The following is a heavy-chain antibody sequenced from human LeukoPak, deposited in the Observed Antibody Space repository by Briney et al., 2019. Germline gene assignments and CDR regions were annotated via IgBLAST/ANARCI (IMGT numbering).Heavy chain of an antibody. CDR2: ISWNNI. V-gene: IGHV3-9*01. J-gene: IGHJ4*02. Sequence: SLRLSCAASGFTLGDCAMHWVRQAPGKGLEWVSGISWNNIGYADSVKGRFTISRDNAKNSLYLQMNSLRAEDTALYYCAGSAMVYGGLFDYWGQGTLVTVSS. D-gene: IGHD5-18*01. CDR1: GFTLGDCA. CDR3: AGSAMVYGGLFDY.